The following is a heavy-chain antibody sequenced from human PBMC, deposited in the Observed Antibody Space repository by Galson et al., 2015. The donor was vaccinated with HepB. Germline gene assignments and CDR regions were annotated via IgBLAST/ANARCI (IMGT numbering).Heavy chain of an antibody. CDR1: GFSLRDHY. V-gene: IGHV3-72*01. J-gene: IGHJ4*02. D-gene: IGHD3-10*01. CDR2: ARNEANGYTT. Sequence: SLRLSCAASGFSLRDHYMDWVRQAPGEGPEWVGRARNEANGYTTEYAASVKDRFTISRDDSQNSLYLQMNSLKTEDTAVYYCVREGSYYGSGSYYNVWDLWGQGTLVTVSS. CDR3: VREGSYYGSGSYYNVWDL.